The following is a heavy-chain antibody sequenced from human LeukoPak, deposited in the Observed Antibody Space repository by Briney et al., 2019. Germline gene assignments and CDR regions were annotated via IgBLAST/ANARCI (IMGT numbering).Heavy chain of an antibody. Sequence: GGSLRLSCAVSGFSFDTYWMTWVRQAPGKGLEWVANIKPDGSEQYYVDSVKGRFTISRDNAKNSLYLQMHSLRAEDTAVYYCARHPYGVLDYWGQETLVTVSS. D-gene: IGHD4-17*01. CDR3: ARHPYGVLDY. V-gene: IGHV3-7*01. CDR1: GFSFDTYW. J-gene: IGHJ4*02. CDR2: IKPDGSEQ.